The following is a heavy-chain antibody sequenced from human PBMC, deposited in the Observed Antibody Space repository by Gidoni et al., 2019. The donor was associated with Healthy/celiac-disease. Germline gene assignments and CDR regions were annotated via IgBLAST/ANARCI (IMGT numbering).Heavy chain of an antibody. CDR1: GFTFSSYG. D-gene: IGHD6-19*01. CDR2: IWYDGSNK. Sequence: QVQLVESGGGVVQPGRSLRLSCAASGFTFSSYGMHWVRQAPGKGLEWVAVIWYDGSNKYYADSVKGRFTISRDNSKNTLYLQMNSLRAEDTAVYYCARVPLGSSGWYDYWGQGTLVTVSS. J-gene: IGHJ4*02. V-gene: IGHV3-33*01. CDR3: ARVPLGSSGWYDY.